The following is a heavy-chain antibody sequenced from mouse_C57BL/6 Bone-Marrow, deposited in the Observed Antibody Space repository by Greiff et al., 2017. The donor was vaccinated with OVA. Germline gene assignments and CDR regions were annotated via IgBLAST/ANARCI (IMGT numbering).Heavy chain of an antibody. Sequence: EVQLVESGGGLVKPGGSLKLSCAASGFTFSSYAMSWVRQTPEKRLEWVATISDGGSYTYYPDNVKGRFTISRDNAKNNLYLQMSHLKSEDTAMYYCARDHGYYQNWYFDVWGTGTTVTVSS. D-gene: IGHD2-3*01. CDR2: ISDGGSYT. CDR1: GFTFSSYA. CDR3: ARDHGYYQNWYFDV. V-gene: IGHV5-4*01. J-gene: IGHJ1*03.